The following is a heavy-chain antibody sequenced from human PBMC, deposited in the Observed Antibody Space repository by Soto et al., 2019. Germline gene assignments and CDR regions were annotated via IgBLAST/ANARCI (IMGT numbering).Heavy chain of an antibody. CDR3: ARHGTPTSGSDY. Sequence: SETLSLTCTVSGGSMSSYYWSWIRQPPGKGLEWIGYIYYSGSTNYNPSLKSRVTISVDTSKNQFSLRLSSVTAADTAVYYCARHGTPTSGSDYWGQGTLVTVSS. CDR2: IYYSGST. V-gene: IGHV4-59*08. J-gene: IGHJ4*02. D-gene: IGHD1-26*01. CDR1: GGSMSSYY.